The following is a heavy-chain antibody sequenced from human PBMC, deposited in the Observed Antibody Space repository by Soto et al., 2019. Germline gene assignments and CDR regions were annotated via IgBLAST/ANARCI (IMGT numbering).Heavy chain of an antibody. V-gene: IGHV4-30-2*01. D-gene: IGHD6-19*01. CDR2: IYHSGST. Sequence: PSETLSLTCAVSGGSISSGGYSWSWIRQPPGKGLEWIGYIYHSGSTYYNPSLKSRVTISVDRSKNQFSLKLSSVTAADTAVYYCARGSGWLGYWGQGTLVTVSS. CDR3: ARGSGWLGY. CDR1: GGSISSGGYS. J-gene: IGHJ4*02.